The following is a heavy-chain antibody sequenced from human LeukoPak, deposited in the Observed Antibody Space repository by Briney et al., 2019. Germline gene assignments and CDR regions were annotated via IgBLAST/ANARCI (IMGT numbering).Heavy chain of an antibody. CDR1: GFTFSSYW. CDR3: ARGYYYDSSGYYPLGY. CDR2: INSDGSST. Sequence: GGSLRLSCAASGFTFSSYWMHWVRQAPGKGLVWVSRINSDGSSTSYADSVKGRFTISRDNAKSTLYLQMNSLRAEDTAVYYCARGYYYDSSGYYPLGYWGQGTLVTVSS. V-gene: IGHV3-74*01. D-gene: IGHD3-22*01. J-gene: IGHJ4*02.